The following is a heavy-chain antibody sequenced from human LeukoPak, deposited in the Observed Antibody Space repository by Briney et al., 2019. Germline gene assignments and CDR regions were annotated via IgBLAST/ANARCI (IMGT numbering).Heavy chain of an antibody. J-gene: IGHJ4*02. Sequence: GGSLRLSCAASGFTFSDYYMSWIRQAPGKGLEWVSYISSSGSTIYYADSVKGRFTISRDNAKNSLYLQMNSLRAEDTAVYYCARDMGFGFPDYYFDYWGQGTLVTVSS. CDR2: ISSSGSTI. D-gene: IGHD3-10*01. CDR3: ARDMGFGFPDYYFDY. V-gene: IGHV3-11*01. CDR1: GFTFSDYY.